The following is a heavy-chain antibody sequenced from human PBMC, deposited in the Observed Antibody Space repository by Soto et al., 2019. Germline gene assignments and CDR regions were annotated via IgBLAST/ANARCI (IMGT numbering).Heavy chain of an antibody. CDR2: IYHRGST. J-gene: IGHJ1*01. CDR1: GVSISSSYW. Sequence: QVQLQESGPGLVKPSETLSLTCAVSGVSISSSYWWSWVRQTPGKGLEWIGQIYHRGSTNYNPSLKIRVTISVDKSKNQFSLKLSSVTAADTAVYYCASDHFGYYDSTGYLFQHWGQGTLVTVSS. D-gene: IGHD3-22*01. V-gene: IGHV4-4*02. CDR3: ASDHFGYYDSTGYLFQH.